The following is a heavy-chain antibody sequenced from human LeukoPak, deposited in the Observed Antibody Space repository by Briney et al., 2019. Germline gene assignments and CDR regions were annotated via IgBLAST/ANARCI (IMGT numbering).Heavy chain of an antibody. CDR1: GGSISSSSYY. Sequence: SETLPLTCTVSGGSISSSSYYWGWIRQPPGKGLEWIGSIYYSGSTYYNPSLKSRVTISVDTSKNQFSLKLSSVTAADTAVYYCASTYYYDSSGPYWGQGTLVTVSS. J-gene: IGHJ4*02. CDR2: IYYSGST. V-gene: IGHV4-39*01. CDR3: ASTYYYDSSGPY. D-gene: IGHD3-22*01.